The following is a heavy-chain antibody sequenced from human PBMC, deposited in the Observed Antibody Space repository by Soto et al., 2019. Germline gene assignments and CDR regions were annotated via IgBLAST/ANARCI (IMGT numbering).Heavy chain of an antibody. V-gene: IGHV3-30*18. D-gene: IGHD3-22*01. Sequence: VQLVQSGGGVVQPGGSLRLSCVASGFTFSTDAMHWVRQAPGKGLEWVSAISSDGNNKDYGDSVKGRFTISRDNSKKTLYLQMNSLRAEDTAVYYCAKDWGVYDGSCDFSVYFDYWGQGTLVTVSS. CDR1: GFTFSTDA. CDR3: AKDWGVYDGSCDFSVYFDY. CDR2: ISSDGNNK. J-gene: IGHJ4*02.